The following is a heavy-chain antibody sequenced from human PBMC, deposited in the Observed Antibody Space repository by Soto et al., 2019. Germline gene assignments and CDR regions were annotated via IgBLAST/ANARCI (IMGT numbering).Heavy chain of an antibody. CDR1: GFSFSNSG. V-gene: IGHV3-48*02. CDR2: ISGSRNTI. Sequence: EAQLVESGGGLVQPGGSLRLSCAASGFSFSNSGMNWVRQAPGKGLEWVSYISGSRNTIYYADSVKGRFTISRDNAGTLLFLQMHSLRDEDTAVYYFAYVPDFSSGSTFHIWGRGTQVTVSS. J-gene: IGHJ3*02. D-gene: IGHD6-19*01. CDR3: AYVPDFSSGSTFHI.